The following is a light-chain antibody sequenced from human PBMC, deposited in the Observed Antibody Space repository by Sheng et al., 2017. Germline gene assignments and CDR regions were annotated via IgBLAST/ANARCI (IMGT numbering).Light chain of an antibody. V-gene: IGLV3-21*01. CDR1: NIGSKS. CDR2: YDT. J-gene: IGLJ3*02. Sequence: SYELTQPPSMSAVPGETARITCGGHNIGSKSVHWYQQKPGQAPVLVISYDTERPSGIPERFSGSNSGNTATLTISGVEAADEADYYCQIWENSSGLGVFGGGTKLTVL. CDR3: QIWENSSGLGV.